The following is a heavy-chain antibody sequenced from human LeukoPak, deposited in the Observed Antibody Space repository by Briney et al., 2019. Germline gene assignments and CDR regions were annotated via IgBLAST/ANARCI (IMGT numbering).Heavy chain of an antibody. Sequence: SVKVSCKASGGTFSSYAMSWVRQAPGQGLEWMGGIIPIFGTANYAQKFQGRVTITTDESTSTAYMELSSLRSEDTAVYYCASESGYSGYDSGVVDYWGQGTLVTVSS. D-gene: IGHD5-12*01. CDR2: IIPIFGTA. CDR1: GGTFSSYA. J-gene: IGHJ4*02. V-gene: IGHV1-69*05. CDR3: ASESGYSGYDSGVVDY.